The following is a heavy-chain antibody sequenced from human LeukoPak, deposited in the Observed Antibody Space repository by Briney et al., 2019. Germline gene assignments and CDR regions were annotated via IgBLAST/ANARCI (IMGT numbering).Heavy chain of an antibody. CDR3: ARIRSSGYLTFDY. D-gene: IGHD3-22*01. CDR2: ITNSGNSK. V-gene: IGHV3-48*01. CDR1: EFTFSSYS. J-gene: IGHJ4*02. Sequence: PGGSLRLSCAASEFTFSSYSMNWVRQAPGKGLEWVSYITNSGNSKSYADSVKGRFTISRDNTKNSLYLQMNGLRAEDTAEYYCARIRSSGYLTFDYWGQGILVTVSS.